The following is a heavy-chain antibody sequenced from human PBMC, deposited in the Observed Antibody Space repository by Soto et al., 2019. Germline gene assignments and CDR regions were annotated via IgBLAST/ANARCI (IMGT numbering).Heavy chain of an antibody. J-gene: IGHJ6*01. V-gene: IGHV3-23*01. CDR1: GFTLTRSA. CDR3: AKDMGKKVETLYY. D-gene: IGHD2-21*02. Sequence: LSCAGSGFTLTRSAVSWVRQAPGKGLEWVSGISAGGGGTYYADSLEGRFTISRDISKNAVYLQMNGLRVEDTAVYYCAKDMGKKVETLYY. CDR2: ISAGGGGT.